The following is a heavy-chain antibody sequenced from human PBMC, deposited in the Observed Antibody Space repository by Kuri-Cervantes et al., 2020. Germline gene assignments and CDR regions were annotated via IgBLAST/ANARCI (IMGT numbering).Heavy chain of an antibody. D-gene: IGHD5-18*01. Sequence: ASVKVSCKASGYTFTGYYMHWVRQAPGQGLEWMGWINPNSGGTNYAQTFQGRVTMTRDTSITTAYMELSRLRSDDTAMYYCARETYTYGKHLDFWGQGTRVTVSS. CDR2: INPNSGGT. CDR1: GYTFTGYY. V-gene: IGHV1-2*02. CDR3: ARETYTYGKHLDF. J-gene: IGHJ4*02.